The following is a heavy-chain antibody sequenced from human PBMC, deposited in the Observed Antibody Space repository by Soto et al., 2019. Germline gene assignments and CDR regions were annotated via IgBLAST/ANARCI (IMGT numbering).Heavy chain of an antibody. Sequence: PGGSLRLSCAASGFTFSNYWMTWVRQAPGKGLEWVDNIKEDGSEKHYVDSVKGRFTISRDNAKNSLYLQMNSLRVEDTAVYFCSRDVVGGAKALNYWGQGALVPVSS. CDR2: IKEDGSEK. D-gene: IGHD1-26*01. V-gene: IGHV3-7*01. CDR3: SRDVVGGAKALNY. J-gene: IGHJ4*02. CDR1: GFTFSNYW.